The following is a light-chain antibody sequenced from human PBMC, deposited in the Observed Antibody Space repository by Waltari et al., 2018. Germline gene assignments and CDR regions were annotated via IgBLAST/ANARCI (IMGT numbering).Light chain of an antibody. V-gene: IGLV3-9*01. CDR3: QVYDSNTWV. J-gene: IGLJ3*02. Sequence: SYELTQPLSVSVALGQTARITCGGNNIGRKDVHWYQQKPGQAPVLVNRPSGIRERFSRSNSGNTATLTIRRAQAGDEADYYCQVYDSNTWVFGGGTKLTVL. CDR1: NIGRKD.